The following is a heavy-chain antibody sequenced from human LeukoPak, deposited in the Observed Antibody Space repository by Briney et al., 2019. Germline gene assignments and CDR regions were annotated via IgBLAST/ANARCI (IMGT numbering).Heavy chain of an antibody. J-gene: IGHJ2*01. D-gene: IGHD6-13*01. Sequence: SETLSLTCTVSGGSISSYYWSWIRQPAGKGLEWIGRIYTSGSTNYNPSLRSRVTMSVYTSENQFSLMLRSVTTADTAVYYCARVEAGINNWYYDLWGRGTLVTVSS. CDR1: GGSISSYY. CDR2: IYTSGST. V-gene: IGHV4-4*07. CDR3: ARVEAGINNWYYDL.